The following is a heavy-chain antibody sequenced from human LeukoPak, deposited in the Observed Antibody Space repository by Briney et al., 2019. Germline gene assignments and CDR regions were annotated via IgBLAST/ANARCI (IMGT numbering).Heavy chain of an antibody. D-gene: IGHD2-21*02. Sequence: SETLSLTCSVSGDSIYNYYWSWIRQPPGKRLEWIGYIYYSGSTNYNPSLKSRVTFSVDTSRSQFALRLSSVTAADTAVYYCVGTYCGGDCYAMYAFDFWGQGTVVSVSS. CDR1: GDSIYNYY. CDR2: IYYSGST. V-gene: IGHV4-59*08. CDR3: VGTYCGGDCYAMYAFDF. J-gene: IGHJ3*01.